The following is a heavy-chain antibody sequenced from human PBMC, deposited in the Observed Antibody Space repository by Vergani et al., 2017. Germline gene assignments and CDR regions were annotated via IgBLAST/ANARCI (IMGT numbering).Heavy chain of an antibody. CDR3: AKGVSYYYDSSGFDY. V-gene: IGHV3-23*01. J-gene: IGHJ4*02. CDR2: ISGSGGST. CDR1: GFTFSSYA. Sequence: EVQLLESGGGLVQPGGSLRLSCAASGFTFSSYAMSWVRQAPGKGLEWVSAISGSGGSTYYADSVKGRFTISRDNSKNTLDLQMNSLRAEDTAVYYCAKGVSYYYDSSGFDYWGQGTLVTVSS. D-gene: IGHD3-22*01.